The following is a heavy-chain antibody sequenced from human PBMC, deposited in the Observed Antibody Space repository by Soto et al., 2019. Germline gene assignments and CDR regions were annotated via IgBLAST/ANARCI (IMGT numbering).Heavy chain of an antibody. J-gene: IGHJ5*02. CDR2: ISSSSSTI. CDR3: ARDLGSGYVYGDNWFDP. D-gene: IGHD5-12*01. Sequence: PGGSLGLSCAASGFTFSSYSMNWVRQAPGKGLEWVSYISSSSSTIYYADSVKGRFTISRDNAKNSLYLQMNSLRDEDTAVYYCARDLGSGYVYGDNWFDPWGQGTLVTVSS. V-gene: IGHV3-48*02. CDR1: GFTFSSYS.